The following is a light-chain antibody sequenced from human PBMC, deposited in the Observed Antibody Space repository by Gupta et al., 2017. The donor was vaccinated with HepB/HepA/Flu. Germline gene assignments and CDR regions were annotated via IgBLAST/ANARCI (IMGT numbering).Light chain of an antibody. J-gene: IGKJ2*02. Sequence: AIQMTPSPSSLSASVGDRVTITCRASQGIRNDLGWYQQKPGKAPKLLIYAASSLQSGVPSRFSGSGSGTDFTLTISSLQPEDFATYYCQQDYNSPRTFGQGTKLEIK. CDR3: QQDYNSPRT. CDR2: AAS. CDR1: QGIRND. V-gene: IGKV1-6*01.